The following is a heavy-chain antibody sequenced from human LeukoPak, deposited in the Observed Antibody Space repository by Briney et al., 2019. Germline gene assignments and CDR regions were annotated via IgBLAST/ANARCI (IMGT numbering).Heavy chain of an antibody. CDR1: GYTFTNFD. Sequence: GASVKVSCKTSGYTFTNFDIYWVRQAPGQGLECMGWISGYTGDTKYAQIFQGRFTVTTDTSTSTAYMELRSLTYDDTAVYYCARAGYCGDGGCRGGSAFDVWGQGTMATVSS. CDR3: ARAGYCGDGGCRGGSAFDV. D-gene: IGHD2-15*01. V-gene: IGHV1-18*01. CDR2: ISGYTGDT. J-gene: IGHJ3*01.